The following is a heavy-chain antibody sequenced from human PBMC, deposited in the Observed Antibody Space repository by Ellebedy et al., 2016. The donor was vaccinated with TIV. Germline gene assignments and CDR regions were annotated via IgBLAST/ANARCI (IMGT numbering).Heavy chain of an antibody. V-gene: IGHV3-11*05. CDR1: GFTFNDYY. D-gene: IGHD2-15*01. J-gene: IGHJ4*02. Sequence: PGGSLRLSCVASGFTFNDYYMTWIRQSRGEGLQWIAYISSGGRDTNYADSVKGRFTISRDNAKNSLFLQMNDLRVEDTAVYYCARESRVVGSTKSYPRWGQGTPVSVSA. CDR2: ISSGGRDT. CDR3: ARESRVVGSTKSYPR.